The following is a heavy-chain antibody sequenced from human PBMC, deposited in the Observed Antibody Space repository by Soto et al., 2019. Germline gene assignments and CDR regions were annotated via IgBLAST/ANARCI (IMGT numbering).Heavy chain of an antibody. CDR1: GGSISSYY. D-gene: IGHD5-12*01. Sequence: PSETLSLTCTVSGGSISSYYWSWIRQPPGKGLEWIGYIYSSGSTNYNPSLKSRVTISVDTSKNQFSLKLSSVTAADTAVYYCARARIGQWIEYGMEVWGQGTTVTVSS. CDR3: ARARIGQWIEYGMEV. J-gene: IGHJ6*02. CDR2: IYSSGST. V-gene: IGHV4-59*01.